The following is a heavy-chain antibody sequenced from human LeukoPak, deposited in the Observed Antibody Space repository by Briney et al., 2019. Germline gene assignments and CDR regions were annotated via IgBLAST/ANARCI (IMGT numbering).Heavy chain of an antibody. V-gene: IGHV4-61*01. D-gene: IGHD3-22*01. CDR3: ARLNYYDSSGYYAFDI. J-gene: IGHJ3*02. Sequence: PSETLSLTCTVSGGSLSSDTSYWRWVRQPPGKGLECIGYIYYSGSTNYNPSLKTPVTMSVDTSENQFSLKLSSVTAADTAVYYCARLNYYDSSGYYAFDIWGQGTMVTVSS. CDR2: IYYSGST. CDR1: GGSLSSDTSY.